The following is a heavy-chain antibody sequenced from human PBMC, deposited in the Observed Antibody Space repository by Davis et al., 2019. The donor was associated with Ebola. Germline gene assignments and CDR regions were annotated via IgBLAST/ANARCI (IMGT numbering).Heavy chain of an antibody. CDR3: ARGIRSSSWYMVGY. CDR2: ISYDGSNK. J-gene: IGHJ4*02. D-gene: IGHD6-13*01. V-gene: IGHV3-30-3*01. Sequence: GESLKISCAASGFTFSSYTMHWVRQAPGKGLEWVAVISYDGSNKYYADSVKGRFTISRDNSKNTLYLQMNSLRAEDTAVYYCARGIRSSSWYMVGYWGQGTLVTVSS. CDR1: GFTFSSYT.